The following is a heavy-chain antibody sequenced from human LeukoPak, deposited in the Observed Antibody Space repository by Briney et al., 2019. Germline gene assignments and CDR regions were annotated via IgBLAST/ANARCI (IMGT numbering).Heavy chain of an antibody. Sequence: PGGSLRLSCAASGFTFSSYSMNWVRQAPGKGLEWVSVISGSGRSTYYADSVKGRFTISRDNSKNTLYLQMNSLRAEDTAVYYCATSFGPVIAAAGTGADWGQGTLVTVSS. CDR2: ISGSGRST. CDR3: ATSFGPVIAAAGTGAD. CDR1: GFTFSSYS. D-gene: IGHD6-13*01. V-gene: IGHV3-23*01. J-gene: IGHJ4*02.